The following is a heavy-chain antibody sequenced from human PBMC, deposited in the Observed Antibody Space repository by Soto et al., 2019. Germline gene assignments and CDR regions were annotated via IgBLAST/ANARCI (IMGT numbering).Heavy chain of an antibody. CDR2: IYYSGST. J-gene: IGHJ4*02. D-gene: IGHD1-26*01. CDR3: AGGGGWPGSDY. Sequence: QVQLQESGPGLVKPSQTLSLTCTVSGGSISSGGYYWSWIRQHPGKGLEWIGYIYYSGSTYYNPALKSRVTISVATSKTQFSLRLSSVTAADTAVYYCAGGGGWPGSDYWGQGTLVTVSS. CDR1: GGSISSGGYY. V-gene: IGHV4-31*03.